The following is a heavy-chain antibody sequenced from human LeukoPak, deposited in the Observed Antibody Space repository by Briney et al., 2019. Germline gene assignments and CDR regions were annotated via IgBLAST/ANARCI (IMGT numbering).Heavy chain of an antibody. Sequence: PSETLSLTCAVYGGSFSGYYWSWIPQPPGKGVEWSGEINHSGSTNYNPSLKSRVTISVDTSTNKLSLKLSSVTAADTAVYYCARGGQGSVTMGGPFGYWGQGTLVTVSS. J-gene: IGHJ4*02. CDR1: GGSFSGYY. CDR2: INHSGST. CDR3: ARGGQGSVTMGGPFGY. V-gene: IGHV4-34*01. D-gene: IGHD4-17*01.